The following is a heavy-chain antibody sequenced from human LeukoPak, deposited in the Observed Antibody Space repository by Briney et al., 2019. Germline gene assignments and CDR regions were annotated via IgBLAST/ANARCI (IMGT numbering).Heavy chain of an antibody. Sequence: GGSLRLSCAASGFTFSDYYMSWIRQAPGKGLEWVSYIGSSSSYTSYADSVKGRFTISRDNAKNSLYLQMNSLRAEDTALYYCAAGTTHGSGSYYFRYWGQGTLVTVSS. D-gene: IGHD3-10*01. CDR2: IGSSSSYT. J-gene: IGHJ4*02. CDR1: GFTFSDYY. V-gene: IGHV3-11*06. CDR3: AAGTTHGSGSYYFRY.